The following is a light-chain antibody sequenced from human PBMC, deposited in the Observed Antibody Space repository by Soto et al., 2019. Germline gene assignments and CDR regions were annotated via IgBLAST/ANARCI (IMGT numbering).Light chain of an antibody. J-gene: IGLJ2*01. CDR3: SSYTTISPVV. V-gene: IGLV2-14*01. Sequence: QSALTQPASVSGSPGQSITVSCTGTSSDIGGHNYVSWYQQHPGKVPKLIIYEVSNRPSVVSHRFSGSKSGNTASLTVSCLPAEDEADYYCSSYTTISPVVFGGGTKLTVL. CDR1: SSDIGGHNY. CDR2: EVS.